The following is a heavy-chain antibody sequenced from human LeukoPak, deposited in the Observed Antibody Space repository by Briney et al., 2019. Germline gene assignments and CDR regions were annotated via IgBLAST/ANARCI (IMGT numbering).Heavy chain of an antibody. CDR3: ARGGGLDV. Sequence: HPGGSLRLSCTASGFTFNTYWMNWARQAPGKGLEWVASINPSESVKYYVNSVEGRFTISRDNAKNSLYLQMSNLRAEDTAVYFCARGGGLDVWGQGATVTVSS. CDR2: INPSESVK. CDR1: GFTFNTYW. V-gene: IGHV3-7*03. J-gene: IGHJ6*02. D-gene: IGHD3-16*01.